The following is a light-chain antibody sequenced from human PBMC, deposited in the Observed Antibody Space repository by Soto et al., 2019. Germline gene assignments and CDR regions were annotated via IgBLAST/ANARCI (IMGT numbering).Light chain of an antibody. V-gene: IGKV3-20*01. CDR3: QQYGSSPAT. Sequence: EIVWTQSPGTLSLSPGERATLSCRASQSVRSSYLAWHQQKPGQAPRLLIYGASSRATRIPDRFSGSGSGTDFTLPLSRLEHEDFAVYSCQQYGSSPATFGQGTKVEIK. CDR1: QSVRSSY. J-gene: IGKJ1*01. CDR2: GAS.